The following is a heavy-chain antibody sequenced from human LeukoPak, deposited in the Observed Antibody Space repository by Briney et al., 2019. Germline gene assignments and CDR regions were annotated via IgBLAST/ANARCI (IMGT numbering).Heavy chain of an antibody. V-gene: IGHV1-69*13. Sequence: ASVKVSCKASGYTFTSYDINWVRQAPGQGLEWMGGIIPLFGTANYAQKFLGRVTITADESTTTTYMELTSLKSEDTAVYYCAREWAGYGSGSYYYYWGQGTLVTVSS. J-gene: IGHJ4*02. D-gene: IGHD3-10*01. CDR3: AREWAGYGSGSYYYY. CDR2: IIPLFGTA. CDR1: GYTFTSYD.